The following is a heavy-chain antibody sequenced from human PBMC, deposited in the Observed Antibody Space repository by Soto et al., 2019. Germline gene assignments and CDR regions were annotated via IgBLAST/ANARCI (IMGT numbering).Heavy chain of an antibody. CDR2: IYYSGST. J-gene: IGHJ6*02. D-gene: IGHD5-12*01. V-gene: IGHV4-30-4*01. Sequence: QVQLQESGPGLVKPSQTLSLTCTVSGGSISSGDYYWSWIRQPPGKGLEWIGYIYYSGSTYYSSSLKSRVNISVDTSKNQFSLKLNSVTAADPAVYYCARVGYSGYNGMDVWGQGTTVTVSS. CDR3: ARVGYSGYNGMDV. CDR1: GGSISSGDYY.